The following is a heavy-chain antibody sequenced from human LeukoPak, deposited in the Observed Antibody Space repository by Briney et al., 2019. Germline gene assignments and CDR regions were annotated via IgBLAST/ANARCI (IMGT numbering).Heavy chain of an antibody. Sequence: GGSLRVSCAASGFTFSSYAMHWVRQAPGKGLEWVAVISYDGSNKYYADSVKGRFTISRDNSKNTLYLQMNSLRAEDTAVYYCARDERGIYDSSGPDYWGQGTLVTVSS. J-gene: IGHJ4*02. CDR3: ARDERGIYDSSGPDY. CDR1: GFTFSSYA. V-gene: IGHV3-30*04. D-gene: IGHD3-22*01. CDR2: ISYDGSNK.